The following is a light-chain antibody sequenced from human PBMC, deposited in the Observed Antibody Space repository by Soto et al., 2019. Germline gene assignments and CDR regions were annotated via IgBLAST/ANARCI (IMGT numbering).Light chain of an antibody. Sequence: QSALTQPASVSGSPGRSITISCTGTSSDVGGYNYVSWYQQHPGKAPKLMIYEVSNRPSGVSNRFSGSKSGNTASLTISGLQAKDEADYYCSSYTSSSTYVFGTGTKLTVL. J-gene: IGLJ1*01. CDR1: SSDVGGYNY. CDR3: SSYTSSSTYV. CDR2: EVS. V-gene: IGLV2-14*01.